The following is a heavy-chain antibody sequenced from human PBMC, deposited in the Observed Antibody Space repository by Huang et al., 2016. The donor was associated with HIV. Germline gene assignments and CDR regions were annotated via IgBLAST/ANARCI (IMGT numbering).Heavy chain of an antibody. CDR3: ATKTAAMDI. CDR1: TFTFGAYW. J-gene: IGHJ6*02. CDR2: IKQDESEK. V-gene: IGHV3-7*01. D-gene: IGHD1-7*01. Sequence: VESGGRLVNPGGSIRLSCVGSTFTFGAYWMSWFLQSPGKGLEWVANIKQDESEKYYVESVKGRFNISRDNAKKVLFLEMNNVRVEDTATYYCATKTAAMDIWGQGTTVTIS.